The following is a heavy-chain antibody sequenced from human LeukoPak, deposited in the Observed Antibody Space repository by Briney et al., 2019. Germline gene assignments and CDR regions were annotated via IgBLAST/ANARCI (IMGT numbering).Heavy chain of an antibody. CDR2: ISSSSSYI. Sequence: GGSLRLSCAASGFTFSSYSMNWVRQAPGKGLEWVSSISSSSSYIYYAASVKGRFTISRDNAQNSLYLQMNSLRAEDTAVYYCARFVQGRTTPFIYWGQGTLVTVYS. D-gene: IGHD1-1*01. CDR3: ARFVQGRTTPFIY. CDR1: GFTFSSYS. J-gene: IGHJ4*02. V-gene: IGHV3-21*01.